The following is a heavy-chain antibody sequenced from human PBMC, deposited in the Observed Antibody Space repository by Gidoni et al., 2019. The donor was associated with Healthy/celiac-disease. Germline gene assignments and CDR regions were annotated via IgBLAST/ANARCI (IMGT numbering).Heavy chain of an antibody. CDR3: ARSDSGSYFHY. CDR2: ISSSSSYI. Sequence: EVQLVESGGGLVKPGGSLRLSCAASGCTFSRYSMNWVRQAPGKGLEWVSSISSSSSYIYYADSVKGRFTISRDNAKNSLYLQMNSLRAEDTAVYYCARSDSGSYFHYWGQGTLVTVSS. CDR1: GCTFSRYS. J-gene: IGHJ4*02. V-gene: IGHV3-21*01. D-gene: IGHD1-26*01.